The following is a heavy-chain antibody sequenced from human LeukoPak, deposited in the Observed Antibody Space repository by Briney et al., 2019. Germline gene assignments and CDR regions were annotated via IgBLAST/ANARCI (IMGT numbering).Heavy chain of an antibody. CDR1: GGSISSYY. V-gene: IGHV4-59*08. CDR2: MVDSGST. CDR3: ARHSSGSGGAFQY. D-gene: IGHD6-19*01. Sequence: SETLSLTCTVSGGSISSYYWSWIRQPPGKGLEWIGYMVDSGSTNYNPSLTSRVTISEDTSKNQLSLKLGSVTAADTAVYYCARHSSGSGGAFQYWGQGTPVTVSS. J-gene: IGHJ4*02.